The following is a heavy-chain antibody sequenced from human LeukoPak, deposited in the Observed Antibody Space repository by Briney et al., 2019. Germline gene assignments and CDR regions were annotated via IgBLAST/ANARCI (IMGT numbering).Heavy chain of an antibody. D-gene: IGHD3-16*01. CDR2: MYFSGST. Sequence: PSETLSLTCTVSGGSVSSSFYYWGWIRQPPGKGLEWIGSMYFSGSTHYNPSLKSRVTISVDTSKNQFSLRLSSVTAADTAVYYCASWVGSQWLSWGHYFDYWGQGTLVTVSS. CDR3: ASWVGSQWLSWGHYFDY. V-gene: IGHV4-39*01. J-gene: IGHJ4*02. CDR1: GGSVSSSFYY.